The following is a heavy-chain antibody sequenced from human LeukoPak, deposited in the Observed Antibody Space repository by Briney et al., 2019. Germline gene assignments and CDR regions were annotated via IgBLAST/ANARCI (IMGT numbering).Heavy chain of an antibody. D-gene: IGHD1-26*01. CDR2: IYTSGST. Sequence: PSETLSLTCTVSGVSISSYYWSWIRQPAGKGLEWIGRIYTSGSTNYNPSPKSRVTMSVDTSKNQFSLKLSSVTAADTAVYYCARDPGWEGPSPYYYYMDVWGKGTTVTVSS. J-gene: IGHJ6*03. V-gene: IGHV4-4*07. CDR1: GVSISSYY. CDR3: ARDPGWEGPSPYYYYMDV.